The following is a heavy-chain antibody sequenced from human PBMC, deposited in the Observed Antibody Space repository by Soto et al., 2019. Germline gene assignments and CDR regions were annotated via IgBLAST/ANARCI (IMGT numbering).Heavy chain of an antibody. J-gene: IGHJ4*02. D-gene: IGHD2-21*02. Sequence: VSLRRPCATYGCTYRSCPISGVRRAPGNGLQWVSATSGSGGSTYYADCVKGRFTISRDNSKNKLYLQMNSLRAEATAVSYCAKEQAATAYFDSWGRGTLVSVSS. CDR1: GCTYRSCP. CDR2: TSGSGGST. V-gene: IGHV3-23*01. CDR3: AKEQAATAYFDS.